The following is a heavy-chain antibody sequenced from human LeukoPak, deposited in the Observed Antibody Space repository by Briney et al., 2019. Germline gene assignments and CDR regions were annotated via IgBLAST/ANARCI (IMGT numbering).Heavy chain of an antibody. CDR3: ARVGYCSGGSCYSFDY. CDR2: ISSSSSYI. CDR1: GFTFSSYS. Sequence: PGGSLRLSCAASGFTFSSYSMNWVRQAPGKGLEWVSSISSSSSYIYYADSVKGRFTISRDNAKNSLYLQMNSLRAEDTAVYYCARVGYCSGGSCYSFDYWGQGTLVTVSS. J-gene: IGHJ4*02. V-gene: IGHV3-21*01. D-gene: IGHD2-15*01.